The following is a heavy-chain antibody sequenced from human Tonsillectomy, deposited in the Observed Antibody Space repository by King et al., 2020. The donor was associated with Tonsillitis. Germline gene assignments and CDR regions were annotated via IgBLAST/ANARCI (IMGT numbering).Heavy chain of an antibody. CDR1: GFPFSSYA. J-gene: IGHJ5*02. V-gene: IGHV3-23*04. Sequence: QLVQSGGGLVQPGGSLRLSCAASGFPFSSYAMSWVRPAPGKGLEWVSAISGSGGSTYYADSVKGRFTISRDNSKNTLYLQMNSLRAEDTAVYYCAKAYVGAGTWAPWFDPWGQGTLVTVSS. D-gene: IGHD6-19*01. CDR2: ISGSGGST. CDR3: AKAYVGAGTWAPWFDP.